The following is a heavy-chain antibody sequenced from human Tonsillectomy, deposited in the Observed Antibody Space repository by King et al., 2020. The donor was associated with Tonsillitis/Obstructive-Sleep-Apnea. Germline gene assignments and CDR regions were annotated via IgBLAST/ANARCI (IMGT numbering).Heavy chain of an antibody. J-gene: IGHJ3*02. Sequence: QVQLVESGGGVVQPGRSLRLSCAASGFIFSNYVMHWVRQAPGKGLEWVALMSYDGSNKYYADSVRGRFTISRDNSKNTLYLQMNSLIAEDTAVYYCARGVGAVCGFDIWGQGTLVTVSS. CDR1: GFIFSNYV. CDR3: ARGVGAVCGFDI. V-gene: IGHV3-30*04. D-gene: IGHD2-21*01. CDR2: MSYDGSNK.